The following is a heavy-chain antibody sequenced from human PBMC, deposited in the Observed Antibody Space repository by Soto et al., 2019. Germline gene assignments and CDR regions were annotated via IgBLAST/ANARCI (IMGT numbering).Heavy chain of an antibody. J-gene: IGHJ4*02. D-gene: IGHD2-15*01. CDR1: GLTFRPYW. CDR3: EVRPGYSTGGDY. Sequence: EVQLVESGGGLVQPGGSLGLSCAASGLTFRPYWGIWVRQPPGKGLVWVSRVYNDGDSTLHAASVTGRFTISRDNAKNSVYLQMSDLRVEDTAMYYCEVRPGYSTGGDYWGRGTLVTVSS. CDR2: VYNDGDST. V-gene: IGHV3-74*03.